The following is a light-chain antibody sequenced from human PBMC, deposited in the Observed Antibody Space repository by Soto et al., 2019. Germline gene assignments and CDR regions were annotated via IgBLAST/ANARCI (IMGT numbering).Light chain of an antibody. J-gene: IGLJ3*02. CDR1: NSDVGNYNL. V-gene: IGLV2-23*02. CDR3: CSYAGSATWV. CDR2: EVT. Sequence: QSALTQPASVSGSPGQSITISCTGTNSDVGNYNLVSWYQQHPGKAPKLMMYEVTKRPSGVSNRFSGSKSGNTASLTISGLQAEDEADYSCCSYAGSATWVFGGGTQLTVL.